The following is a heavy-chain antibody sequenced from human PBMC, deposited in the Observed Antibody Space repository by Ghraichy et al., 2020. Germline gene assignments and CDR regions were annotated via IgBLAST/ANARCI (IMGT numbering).Heavy chain of an antibody. CDR1: GFTFTNYA. CDR2: ISGSGIGT. CDR3: AKTRKNGYNSVNN. V-gene: IGHV3-23*01. D-gene: IGHD5-24*01. Sequence: GGSLRLSCAASGFTFTNYAMSWVRQAPGKGLEWVSSISGSGIGTYYADSVKGRFTISRDNSKNTVSLQMNSLKAKDTAVYYCAKTRKNGYNSVNNWGQGTLVTVSS. J-gene: IGHJ4*02.